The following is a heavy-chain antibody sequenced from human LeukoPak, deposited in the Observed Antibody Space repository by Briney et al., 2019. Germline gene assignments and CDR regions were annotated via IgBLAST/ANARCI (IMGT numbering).Heavy chain of an antibody. CDR2: IYKTGST. J-gene: IGHJ4*02. CDR3: ARGTAVTDS. D-gene: IGHD6-19*01. V-gene: IGHV4-31*03. Sequence: SQTLSLTCNVSGGSISNGSYYWSWIRQHPGKGLEWIGYIYKTGSTYYNPSLKSRVTISVDTSGNQFSLKVNSVTAADTAVYYCARGTAVTDSWGQGILVTVSS. CDR1: GGSISNGSYY.